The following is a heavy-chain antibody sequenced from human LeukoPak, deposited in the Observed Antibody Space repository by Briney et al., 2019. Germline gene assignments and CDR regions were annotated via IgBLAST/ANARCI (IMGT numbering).Heavy chain of an antibody. V-gene: IGHV1-2*02. CDR2: INPNSGGT. CDR3: ARGSRITIFGVVTLKYFDY. CDR1: GYTFTGYY. D-gene: IGHD3-3*01. Sequence: ASVKVSCKASGYTFTGYYMHWVRQAPGQGLEWMGWINPNSGGTNYAQKFQGRVTMTRDTSISTAYMELSRLRSDDTAVYYCARGSRITIFGVVTLKYFDYWGQGTLVTVSS. J-gene: IGHJ4*02.